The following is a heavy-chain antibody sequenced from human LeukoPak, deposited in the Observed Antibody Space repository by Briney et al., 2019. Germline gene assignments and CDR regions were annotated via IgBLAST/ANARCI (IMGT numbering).Heavy chain of an antibody. CDR2: ISSSGSTI. CDR1: GFTFSSYE. V-gene: IGHV3-48*03. CDR3: ASRDRTYYYGSGRVKDYFDY. J-gene: IGHJ4*02. Sequence: TGGSLRLSCAASGFTFSSYEVKWVRQAPGKGLEWVSYISSSGSTIYYADSVKRRFTISRDNAKNSLYLQMNSLRAEDTAVYYCASRDRTYYYGSGRVKDYFDYWGQGTLVTVSS. D-gene: IGHD3-10*01.